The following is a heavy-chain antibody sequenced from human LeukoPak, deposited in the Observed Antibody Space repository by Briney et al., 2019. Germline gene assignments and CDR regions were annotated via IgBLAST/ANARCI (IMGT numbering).Heavy chain of an antibody. Sequence: PSETLSLTCTVSGASVSSYYWIWIRQPAGRGLEWIGRIDASGSTNYKPSLKSRVTMSVDSSKNQFSLKVSSVTAADTAVYYCARKDGDIWGQGTMVTVSS. CDR2: IDASGST. J-gene: IGHJ3*02. D-gene: IGHD5-24*01. V-gene: IGHV4-4*07. CDR3: ARKDGDI. CDR1: GASVSSYY.